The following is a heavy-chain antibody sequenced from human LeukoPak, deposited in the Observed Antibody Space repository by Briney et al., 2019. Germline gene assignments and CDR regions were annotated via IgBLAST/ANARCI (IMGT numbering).Heavy chain of an antibody. Sequence: GGSLRLSCAASGFTFSIYAMSWVRQAPGKGLQWVSSITSSGDGTYYADSVKGRFTISRDNSENMLYLQMNSLRVEDTAAYFCVKDRPNYYGSNGHYYRRDGDYWGQGTLVTVSS. CDR1: GFTFSIYA. J-gene: IGHJ4*02. CDR2: ITSSGDGT. V-gene: IGHV3-23*01. D-gene: IGHD3-22*01. CDR3: VKDRPNYYGSNGHYYRRDGDY.